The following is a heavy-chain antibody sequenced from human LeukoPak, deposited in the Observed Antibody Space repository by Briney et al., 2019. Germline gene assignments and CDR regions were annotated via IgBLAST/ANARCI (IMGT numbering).Heavy chain of an antibody. CDR2: IYYSGST. J-gene: IGHJ3*02. V-gene: IGHV4-30-4*01. CDR3: ASYPPTIGNAFDI. D-gene: IGHD1-26*01. CDR1: GGSISSGDYY. Sequence: SQTLSLTCTVSGGSISSGDYYWSWIRQPPGTGLEWIGYIYYSGSTYYNPSLKSRVTISVDTSKNQFSLKLSSVTAADTAVYYCASYPPTIGNAFDIWGQGTMVTVSS.